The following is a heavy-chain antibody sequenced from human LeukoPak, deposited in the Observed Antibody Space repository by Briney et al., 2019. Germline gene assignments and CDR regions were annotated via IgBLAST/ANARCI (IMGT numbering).Heavy chain of an antibody. Sequence: PGGSLRLSCAASGFTFSPYWMHWVRQAPGKGLVWVSHINSGGSSTSYADSVKGRLTISRDNAKNTLFLQMHSLRADDTAVYYCARSFGGTYYFDHWGQGTLVTVSS. CDR3: ARSFGGTYYFDH. CDR2: INSGGSST. D-gene: IGHD1-26*01. V-gene: IGHV3-74*01. J-gene: IGHJ4*02. CDR1: GFTFSPYW.